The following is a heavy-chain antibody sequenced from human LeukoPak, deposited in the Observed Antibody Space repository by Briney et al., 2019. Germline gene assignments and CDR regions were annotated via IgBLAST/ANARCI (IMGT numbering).Heavy chain of an antibody. CDR1: GFTFSTYG. CDR2: ISYDGGNN. J-gene: IGHJ4*02. CDR3: AKEEGRGWFLDH. D-gene: IGHD6-19*01. Sequence: PGGSLRLSCAASGFTFSTYGMHWVRQAPGKGLEWVAVISYDGGNNYYADSVQGRFTISRDNSKNTLYLQMNSLRGEATAVYYCAKEEGRGWFLDHWGQGTLVTVSS. V-gene: IGHV3-30*18.